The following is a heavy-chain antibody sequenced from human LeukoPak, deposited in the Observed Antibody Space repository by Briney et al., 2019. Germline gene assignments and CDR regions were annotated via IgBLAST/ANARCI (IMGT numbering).Heavy chain of an antibody. J-gene: IGHJ4*02. CDR1: GGSFSGYY. Sequence: SETLSLTCAVYGGSFSGYYWSWIRQPPGKGLEWIGEINHSGSTNYNPSLKSRVTISVDTSKNQFSLKLSSVPAADTAVSYCARGRPRPRGYSYGPFDYWGQGTLVTVSS. D-gene: IGHD5-18*01. CDR2: INHSGST. CDR3: ARGRPRPRGYSYGPFDY. V-gene: IGHV4-34*01.